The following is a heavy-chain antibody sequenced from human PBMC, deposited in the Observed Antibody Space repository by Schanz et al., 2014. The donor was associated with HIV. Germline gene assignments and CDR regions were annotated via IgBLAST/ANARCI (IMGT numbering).Heavy chain of an antibody. Sequence: EVQLLESGGGLAQPGGSLRLSCVASGFPFSNFAMSWVRQDPGRGLEWVSAISTGGERTFYADSVKGRFTISRDNSKNTLYLQMNSLRAEDTAIYHCGTYNYGSGHDYWGQGTLVTVSS. V-gene: IGHV3-23*01. D-gene: IGHD3-10*01. CDR2: ISTGGERT. CDR1: GFPFSNFA. CDR3: GTYNYGSGHDY. J-gene: IGHJ4*02.